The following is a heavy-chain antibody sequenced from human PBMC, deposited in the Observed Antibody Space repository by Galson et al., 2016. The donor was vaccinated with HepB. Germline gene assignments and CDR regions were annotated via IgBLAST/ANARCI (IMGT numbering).Heavy chain of an antibody. CDR2: ITPGGDSS. CDR1: GYPFEKCW. J-gene: IGHJ4*02. D-gene: IGHD3/OR15-3a*01. Sequence: SLRLSCAASGYPFEKCWLSWVRQAPGKGLEWVSAITPGGDSSSYADSVKGRFAISKDNSKDTLYLQINSLSPDDTAVYYCASLDWGQMRDWGQGALVIVSS. CDR3: ASLDWGQMRD. V-gene: IGHV3-23*01.